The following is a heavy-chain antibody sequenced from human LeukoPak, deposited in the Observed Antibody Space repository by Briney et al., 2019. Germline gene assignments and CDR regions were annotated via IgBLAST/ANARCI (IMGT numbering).Heavy chain of an antibody. Sequence: GASVKVSCKASGYTFTSYYMHWVRQAPGQGLEWMGGIIPIFGTANYAQKFQGRVTITADESTSTAYMELSSLRSEDTAVYYCAETYYYDSSGYYHFDYWGQGTLVTVSS. J-gene: IGHJ4*02. V-gene: IGHV1-69*13. D-gene: IGHD3-22*01. CDR1: GYTFTSYY. CDR3: AETYYYDSSGYYHFDY. CDR2: IIPIFGTA.